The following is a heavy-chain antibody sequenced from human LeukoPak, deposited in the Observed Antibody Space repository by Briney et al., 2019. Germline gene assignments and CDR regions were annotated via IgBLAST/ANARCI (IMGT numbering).Heavy chain of an antibody. CDR3: AKDRGIAAAIDY. D-gene: IGHD6-13*01. CDR2: IRYDGSNK. Sequence: GGSLRLSCAASGFTFSSYGMHWVRQAPGKGLEWVAFIRYDGSNKYYADSVKGRFTISRDNSKNTLYLQTNSLRAEDTAVYYCAKDRGIAAAIDYWGQGTLVTVSS. CDR1: GFTFSSYG. V-gene: IGHV3-30*02. J-gene: IGHJ4*02.